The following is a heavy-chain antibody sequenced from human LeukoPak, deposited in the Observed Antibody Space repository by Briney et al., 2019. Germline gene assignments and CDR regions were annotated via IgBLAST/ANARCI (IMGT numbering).Heavy chain of an antibody. Sequence: SVKVSCKTSGGTFSSYAIHWVRQAPGQGLEWMGGIIPISATVNYAQKFQGRVAITADGSTTTAYMELSSLRSDDTAVYFCARIVLGAFNWFDPWGQGTLVTVSS. CDR3: ARIVLGAFNWFDP. D-gene: IGHD1-26*01. V-gene: IGHV1-69*01. CDR2: IIPISATV. J-gene: IGHJ5*02. CDR1: GGTFSSYA.